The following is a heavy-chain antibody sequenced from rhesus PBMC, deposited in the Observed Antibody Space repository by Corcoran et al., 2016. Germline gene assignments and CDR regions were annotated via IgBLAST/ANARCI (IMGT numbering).Heavy chain of an antibody. J-gene: IGHJ4*01. V-gene: IGHV4-173*01. CDR3: ARSWGSRCYFDY. Sequence: QLQLQESGPGLVKPSETLSLTCAVSGGSIGSNYWSWIRQPQGKGLEWIGRISGSGGRTYYNTSLKSRVTISTDTSKNQVSLKLRAGTAADTAVYDCARSWGSRCYFDYWGQGVLVTVSS. CDR1: GGSIGSNY. D-gene: IGHD2-39*01. CDR2: ISGSGGRT.